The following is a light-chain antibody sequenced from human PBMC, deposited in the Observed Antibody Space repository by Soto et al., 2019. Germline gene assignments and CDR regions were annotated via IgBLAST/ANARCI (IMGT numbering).Light chain of an antibody. CDR1: QSISSW. J-gene: IGKJ2*01. Sequence: DIQTTQSPSTLSASVGDRVTITCRASQSISSWLAWYQQKPGKAPKLLIYKASSLESGVPSRFSGSGSGTEFTLTISSLQPDDSATYYCQQYSSLYTFGQGTKVDIK. V-gene: IGKV1-5*03. CDR3: QQYSSLYT. CDR2: KAS.